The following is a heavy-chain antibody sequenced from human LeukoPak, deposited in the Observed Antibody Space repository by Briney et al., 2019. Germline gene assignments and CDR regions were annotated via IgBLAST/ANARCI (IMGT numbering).Heavy chain of an antibody. CDR1: GGSLSSYY. J-gene: IGHJ3*02. D-gene: IGHD6-13*01. CDR2: IYYSGST. CDR3: ARQSRRSKYSSSWYDAFDI. V-gene: IGHV4-59*08. Sequence: SETLSLTCTVSGGSLSSYYWSWIRQPPGKGLEWIGYIYYSGSTNYNPSLKSRVTISVDTSKNQFSLKLSSVTAADTAVYYCARQSRRSKYSSSWYDAFDIWGQGTMVTVSS.